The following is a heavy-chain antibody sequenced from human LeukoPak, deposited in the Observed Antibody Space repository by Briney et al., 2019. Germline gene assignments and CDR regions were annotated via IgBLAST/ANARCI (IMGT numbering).Heavy chain of an antibody. CDR2: INSSGSYI. V-gene: IGHV3-21*01. CDR3: AKFGEPTTRANWFDP. CDR1: GFTFSSYS. D-gene: IGHD3-10*01. J-gene: IGHJ5*02. Sequence: GGSLRLSCAASGFTFSSYSMNWVRQAPGKGLEWVSSINSSGSYIYYADSVKGRFTISRDNAKNSLYLQMNSLRAEDTAVYYCAKFGEPTTRANWFDPWGQGTLVTLSA.